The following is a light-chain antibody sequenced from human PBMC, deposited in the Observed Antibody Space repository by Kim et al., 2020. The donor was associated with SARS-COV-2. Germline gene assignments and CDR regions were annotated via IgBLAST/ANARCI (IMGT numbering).Light chain of an antibody. CDR1: SSDVGCSNF. CDR2: DVS. J-gene: IGLJ2*01. CDR3: CAYAGSNTLL. V-gene: IGLV2-11*01. Sequence: GQSVTISCTGTSSDVGCSNFVSWHQQHPGRAPKLMIYDVSTRPSGVPDRFSGSKSDNTASLTISGLQAEDEADYYCCAYAGSNTLLFGGGTQLTVL.